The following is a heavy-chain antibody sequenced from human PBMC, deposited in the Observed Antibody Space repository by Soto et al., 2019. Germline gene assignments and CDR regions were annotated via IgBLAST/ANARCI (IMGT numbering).Heavy chain of an antibody. CDR1: GGTFSSYA. CDR3: AGQRDGYNACWFDP. Sequence: QVQLVQSGAEVKKPGSSVKVSCKASGGTFSSYAISWVRQAPGQGLEWMGGIIPIFGTANYAQKFQGRVTITADEATSTAYMGLSSLRSEDTAVYYCAGQRDGYNACWFDPWGQGTLVTVSS. CDR2: IIPIFGTA. D-gene: IGHD5-12*01. J-gene: IGHJ5*02. V-gene: IGHV1-69*12.